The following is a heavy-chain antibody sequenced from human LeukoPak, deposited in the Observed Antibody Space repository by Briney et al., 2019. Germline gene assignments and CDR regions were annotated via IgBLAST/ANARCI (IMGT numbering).Heavy chain of an antibody. J-gene: IGHJ2*01. CDR2: IYSDGST. V-gene: IGHV3-53*01. CDR3: ARYDFILISYFDL. CDR1: GFTFSSYS. Sequence: GGSLRLSCAASGFTFSSYSMNWVRQAPGKKLGWVSDIYSDGSTFYADSVKGRFTISRDNSKNTLYLQMNSLRAEDTAVYHCARYDFILISYFDLWGRGTLVTVSS. D-gene: IGHD3-3*01.